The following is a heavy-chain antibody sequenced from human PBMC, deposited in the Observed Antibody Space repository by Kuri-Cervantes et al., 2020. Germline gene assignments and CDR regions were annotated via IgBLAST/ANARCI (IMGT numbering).Heavy chain of an antibody. CDR3: ARATGLLWFWDYYYGMDV. CDR1: GYTFTSYD. Sequence: ASVKVSCKASGYTFTSYDINWVRQAPGQGLEWMGWISAYNGNTNYAQKLQGRVTMTTDTSTSTAYMELRSLRSDDTAVYYCARATGLLWFWDYYYGMDVWGQGTTVTVSS. J-gene: IGHJ6*02. D-gene: IGHD3-10*01. V-gene: IGHV1-18*01. CDR2: ISAYNGNT.